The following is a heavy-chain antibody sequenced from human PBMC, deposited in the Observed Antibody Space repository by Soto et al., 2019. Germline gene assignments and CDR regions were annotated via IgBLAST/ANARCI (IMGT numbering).Heavy chain of an antibody. Sequence: QLQLQESGPGLVKPSETLSLTCTVSGGSISSSSYYWGWIRQPPGKGLEWIGSIYYSGSTYYNPSLKSRVTISVDTSKNQFSLKLSSVTAADTAVYYCARQLSAIFGVVYYYYGMDVWGQGTTVTVSS. CDR3: ARQLSAIFGVVYYYYGMDV. CDR1: GGSISSSSYY. J-gene: IGHJ6*02. D-gene: IGHD3-3*01. V-gene: IGHV4-39*01. CDR2: IYYSGST.